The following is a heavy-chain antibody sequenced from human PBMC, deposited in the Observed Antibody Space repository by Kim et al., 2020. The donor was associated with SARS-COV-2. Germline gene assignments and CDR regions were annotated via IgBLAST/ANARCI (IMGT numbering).Heavy chain of an antibody. CDR3: AKVPYDSSGYSDAFDI. Sequence: VKGRFTISRDNSKNQQNLQMTSLSAEDTAVYYCAKVPYDSSGYSDAFDIWGQGTMVTVSS. D-gene: IGHD3-22*01. V-gene: IGHV3-23*02. J-gene: IGHJ3*02.